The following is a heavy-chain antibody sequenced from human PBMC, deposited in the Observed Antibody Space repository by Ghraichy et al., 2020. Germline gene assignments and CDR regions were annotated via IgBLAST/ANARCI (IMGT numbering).Heavy chain of an antibody. Sequence: GGSLRLSCTGSGFTFGDHAMTWFRQAPGKGLEWVSFIRSNTYGGTTEYAASVSGRFSISRDDSKSIVYLQMNSLKTEDTAVYYCTRDPDGYNANWYFDLWGRGTMVTVSS. CDR3: TRDPDGYNANWYFDL. CDR2: IRSNTYGGTT. D-gene: IGHD5-24*01. CDR1: GFTFGDHA. J-gene: IGHJ2*01. V-gene: IGHV3-49*03.